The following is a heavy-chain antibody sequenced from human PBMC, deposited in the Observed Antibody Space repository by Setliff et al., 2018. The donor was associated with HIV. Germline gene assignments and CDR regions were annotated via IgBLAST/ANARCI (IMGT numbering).Heavy chain of an antibody. D-gene: IGHD1-26*01. CDR1: GFTFSNAW. CDR3: ANIVGAMPPYGMDV. V-gene: IGHV3-23*01. Sequence: PGGSLRLSCAASGFTFSNAWMSWVRQAPGKGLEWVSAISGSGGSTYYADSVKGRFTISRDNSKNTLYLQMISLRAEDTAVYYCANIVGAMPPYGMDVWGQGTTVTVSS. J-gene: IGHJ6*02. CDR2: ISGSGGST.